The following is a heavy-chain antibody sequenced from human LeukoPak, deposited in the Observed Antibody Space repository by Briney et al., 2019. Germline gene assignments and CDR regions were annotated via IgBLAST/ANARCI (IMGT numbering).Heavy chain of an antibody. V-gene: IGHV4-34*01. J-gene: IGHJ4*02. CDR2: INHSGST. D-gene: IGHD3-22*01. CDR3: ARGPPADYYDRSGFYPCFDY. Sequence: SETLSLTCTVSGGSISSYYWSWIRQPPGKGLEWIGEINHSGSTNYNPSLKSRVTISVDMSKDQFSLKLGSVTAADTAVYYCARGPPADYYDRSGFYPCFDYWGQGALVTVSS. CDR1: GGSISSYY.